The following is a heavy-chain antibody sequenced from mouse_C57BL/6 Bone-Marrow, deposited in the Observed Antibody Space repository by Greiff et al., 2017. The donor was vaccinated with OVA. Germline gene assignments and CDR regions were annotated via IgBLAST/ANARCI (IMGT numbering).Heavy chain of an antibody. V-gene: IGHV1-72*01. CDR2: IDPNSGGT. J-gene: IGHJ4*01. CDR3: ARGAFYYGNYVNYAMDY. D-gene: IGHD2-1*01. Sequence: QVQLQQPGAELVKPGASVKLSCKASGYTFTSYWMHWVKQRPGRGLEWIGRIDPNSGGTKYNEKFKSKATLTVDKPSSTAYMQLSSLTSEDSAVYYCARGAFYYGNYVNYAMDYWGQGTSVTVSS. CDR1: GYTFTSYW.